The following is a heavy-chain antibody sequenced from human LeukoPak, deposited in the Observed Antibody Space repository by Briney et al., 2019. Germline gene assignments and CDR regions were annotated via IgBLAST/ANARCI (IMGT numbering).Heavy chain of an antibody. V-gene: IGHV1-3*04. J-gene: IGHJ5*02. CDR3: AGDVGYGDP. CDR2: INTGNGNT. Sequence: GASVKVSCKASGYTFTTYSMHWVRQAPGQRLEWMGWINTGNGNTKYSQNFQGRVTIIRDTSANTAYIELSSLTSEDTAVYYCAGDVGYGDPWGQGTLVTVSS. CDR1: GYTFTTYS. D-gene: IGHD4-17*01.